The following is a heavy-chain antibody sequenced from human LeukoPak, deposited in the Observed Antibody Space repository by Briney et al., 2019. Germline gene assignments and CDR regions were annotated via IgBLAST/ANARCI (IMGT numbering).Heavy chain of an antibody. Sequence: PGGSLRLSCAASGFTFSSYSMNWVRQAPGKGLEWVSSISSSSSYIYYADSVKGRFTISRDNAKNSLYLQMNSLRAEDTAAYYCARDIDYYGSDALLDIWGQGTMVTVSS. CDR2: ISSSSSYI. CDR1: GFTFSSYS. D-gene: IGHD3-10*01. J-gene: IGHJ3*02. CDR3: ARDIDYYGSDALLDI. V-gene: IGHV3-21*01.